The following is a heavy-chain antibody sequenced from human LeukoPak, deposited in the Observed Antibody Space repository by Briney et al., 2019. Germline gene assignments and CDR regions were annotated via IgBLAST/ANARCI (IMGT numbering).Heavy chain of an antibody. CDR1: GFTFSSYE. CDR3: ARSTPNYGMDV. V-gene: IGHV3-48*03. CDR2: ISSSGSSI. D-gene: IGHD5/OR15-5a*01. J-gene: IGHJ6*02. Sequence: PGGSLRLSCAASGFTFSSYEMNWVRQAPGKGLEWVSYISSSGSSIYYADSVKGRFTISRDKAKNSLFLQMNSLRAEDTAVYYCARSTPNYGMDVWGQGTTVTVSS.